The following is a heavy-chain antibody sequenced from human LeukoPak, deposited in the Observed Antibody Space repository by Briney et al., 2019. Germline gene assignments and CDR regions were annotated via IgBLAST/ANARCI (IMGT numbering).Heavy chain of an antibody. V-gene: IGHV3-74*01. CDR2: INSDGSSK. CDR3: VMGHYDSGGYAHFDH. Sequence: GGSLRLSCAASGFTFSTYWMHWVRQAPGKGLVWVSRINSDGSSKDYADSVKGRFTISRDNAKNTLYLQMNSLRVEDTAVFYCVMGHYDSGGYAHFDHWGQGTLVTVSS. J-gene: IGHJ4*02. CDR1: GFTFSTYW. D-gene: IGHD3-22*01.